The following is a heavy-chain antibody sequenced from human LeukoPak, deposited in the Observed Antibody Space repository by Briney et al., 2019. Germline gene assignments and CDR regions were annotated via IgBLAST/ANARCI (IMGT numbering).Heavy chain of an antibody. V-gene: IGHV1-69*04. D-gene: IGHD2-8*01. CDR2: IIPVLGIP. Sequence: GASVKVSCKASGGTFINYAISWVRQAPGQGLEWMGKIIPVLGIPNYAQKFQGRVTITADKSTNTAYIELSNLISEDTAVYYCVTPSPVTGVSAWGQGTLVTASS. J-gene: IGHJ5*02. CDR1: GGTFINYA. CDR3: VTPSPVTGVSA.